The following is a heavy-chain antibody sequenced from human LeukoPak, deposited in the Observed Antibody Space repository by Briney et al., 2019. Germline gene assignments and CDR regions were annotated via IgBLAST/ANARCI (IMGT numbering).Heavy chain of an antibody. J-gene: IGHJ5*02. D-gene: IGHD3-16*02. CDR1: GGSISSYC. V-gene: IGHV4-59*01. Sequence: PSETLSLTCTVSGGSISSYCWSWIRQPPGKGLEWIGHIYYSGSTNYNPSLKSRVTISVDTSKNQFSLKLSSVTAADTTVYYCARAYDYVWGSYRSENWFDPWGQGTLVTVSS. CDR3: ARAYDYVWGSYRSENWFDP. CDR2: IYYSGST.